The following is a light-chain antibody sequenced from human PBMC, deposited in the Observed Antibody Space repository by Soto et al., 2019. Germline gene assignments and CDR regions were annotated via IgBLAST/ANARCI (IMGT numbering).Light chain of an antibody. Sequence: QSVLTQPPSASGTPGQRVTIPGSGSSPNIGTNTLNGYQHLPGTAPKLLIYSNNQRPSGVPDRFSGSKSATSASLAISGLQSEDEADYYCASWDDSLNGPVFGGGTKVTVL. J-gene: IGLJ2*01. CDR1: SPNIGTNT. CDR3: ASWDDSLNGPV. CDR2: SNN. V-gene: IGLV1-44*01.